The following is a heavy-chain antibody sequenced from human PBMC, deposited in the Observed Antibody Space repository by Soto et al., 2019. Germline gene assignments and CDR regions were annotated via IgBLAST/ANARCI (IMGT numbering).Heavy chain of an antibody. CDR3: ARGDYYGSGSFRYYYYYYGMDV. D-gene: IGHD3-10*01. J-gene: IGHJ6*02. CDR2: INAGNGNT. Sequence: ASVKVSCKASGYTFTSYAMHWVRQAPGQRLEWKGWINAGNGNTKYSQKFQGRVTITRDTSASTAYMELSSLRSEDTAVYYCARGDYYGSGSFRYYYYYYGMDVWGQGATVTVSS. CDR1: GYTFTSYA. V-gene: IGHV1-3*01.